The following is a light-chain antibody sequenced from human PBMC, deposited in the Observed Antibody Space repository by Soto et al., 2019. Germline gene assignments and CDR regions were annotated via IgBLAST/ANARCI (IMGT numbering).Light chain of an antibody. CDR1: RTINTW. V-gene: IGKV1-5*02. Sequence: DIQMTQSPSTLSGSVGDRVTIICRASRTINTWLAWYQQKPGQAPKLLISDASDLGRGVSSRFSGSGSGTEFTLTISSLQPDDSATYYCQQYDSYSWTFGQGTKVEIK. CDR2: DAS. J-gene: IGKJ1*01. CDR3: QQYDSYSWT.